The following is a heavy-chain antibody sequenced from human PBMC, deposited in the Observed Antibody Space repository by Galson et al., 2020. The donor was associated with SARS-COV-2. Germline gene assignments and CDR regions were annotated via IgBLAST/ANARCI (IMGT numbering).Heavy chain of an antibody. CDR2: ISYDGSNK. J-gene: IGHJ6*03. CDR3: ARALYSGYDSDMDV. V-gene: IGHV3-30*01. CDR1: GFTFSSYA. D-gene: IGHD5-12*01. Sequence: GGSLRLSCAASGFTFSSYAMHWVRQAPGKGLEWVAVISYDGSNKYYADSVKGRFTISRDNSKNTLYLQMNSLRAEDTAVYYCARALYSGYDSDMDVWGKGTTVIVAS.